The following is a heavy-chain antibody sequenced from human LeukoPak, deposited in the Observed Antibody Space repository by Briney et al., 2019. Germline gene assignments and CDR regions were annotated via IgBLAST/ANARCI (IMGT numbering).Heavy chain of an antibody. CDR1: GGTFSSYA. Sequence: AVNVSRKASGGTFSSYAISWVRQPPGQGHEWVGGIIPIFGTADYAQKGQGRVTITTDESTSTAYKELSSLRSEDTAVYYCARPNYYDCSGEFDYWGQGTLVTVSS. D-gene: IGHD3-22*01. CDR3: ARPNYYDCSGEFDY. V-gene: IGHV1-69*05. J-gene: IGHJ4*02. CDR2: IIPIFGTA.